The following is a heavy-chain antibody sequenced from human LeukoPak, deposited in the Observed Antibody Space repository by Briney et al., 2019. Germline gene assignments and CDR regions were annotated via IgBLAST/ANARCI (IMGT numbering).Heavy chain of an antibody. Sequence: GGSLRLSCAASGFTFSRYWMHWVRHAPGKGLVWVSRIDSDGSSTTYADSVKGRFTISIDNAKNTLYLQMNSLRAEDTAVYYCARDGEGGYPVDYWGQGTLVTVSS. CDR2: IDSDGSST. V-gene: IGHV3-74*01. CDR3: ARDGEGGYPVDY. J-gene: IGHJ4*02. CDR1: GFTFSRYW. D-gene: IGHD3-10*01.